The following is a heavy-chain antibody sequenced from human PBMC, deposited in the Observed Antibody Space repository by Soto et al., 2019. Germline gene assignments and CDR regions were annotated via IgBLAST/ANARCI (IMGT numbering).Heavy chain of an antibody. CDR1: GITFNPNA. V-gene: IGHV3-23*01. CDR2: IDGDGGDT. J-gene: IGHJ5*01. CDR3: ARGRLAVGSDWFDS. D-gene: IGHD1-26*01. Sequence: EVQLLESGGGLIHLGGSLRLACVASGITFNPNAMIWVRQAPGKGLEWVSAIDGDGGDTFFADFVKGRFTMSRDNSKNTVYLHMRSLTDEDTALYYCARGRLAVGSDWFDSWGPGNLVTVSS.